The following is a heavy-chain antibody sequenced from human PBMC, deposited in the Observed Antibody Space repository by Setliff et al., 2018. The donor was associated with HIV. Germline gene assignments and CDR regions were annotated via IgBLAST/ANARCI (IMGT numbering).Heavy chain of an antibody. D-gene: IGHD4-17*01. CDR1: GFNIEEYA. CDR3: ASPVFYGGNSS. CDR2: ISSSGSTM. V-gene: IGHV3-11*04. J-gene: IGHJ5*02. Sequence: SLRLSCVASGFNIEEYAMAWVRQVPGKGLEWISYISSSGSTMYYADSVKGRFTISRDNAKNSLYLQMNSLRAEDTAVYYCASPVFYGGNSSWGQGTLVTVSS.